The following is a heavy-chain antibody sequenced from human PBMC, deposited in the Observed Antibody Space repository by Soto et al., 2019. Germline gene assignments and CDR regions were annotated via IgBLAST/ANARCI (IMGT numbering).Heavy chain of an antibody. J-gene: IGHJ4*02. CDR2: IYHGGAT. V-gene: IGHV4-61*01. D-gene: IGHD3-22*01. Sequence: SETLSLTCTVSGGSLRSGSYYWSWIRQPPGKGLEWLGYIYHGGATTYNASLKSRVTISVDTSKNQLFLKVNSVTAADTAVYFCARDSSGRHDYWGQGTPVTVSS. CDR3: ARDSSGRHDY. CDR1: GGSLRSGSYY.